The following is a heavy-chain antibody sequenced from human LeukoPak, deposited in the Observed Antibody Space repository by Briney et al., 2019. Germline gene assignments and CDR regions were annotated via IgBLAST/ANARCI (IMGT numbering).Heavy chain of an antibody. J-gene: IGHJ4*02. D-gene: IGHD1-7*01. CDR1: GYTFTGYY. CDR2: INPNSGGT. V-gene: IGHV1-2*02. Sequence: ASVKVPCKASGYTFTGYYMHWVRQAPGQGLEWMGWINPNSGGTNYAQKFQGRVTMTRDTSISTAYMELSRLRSDDTAVYYCARDRYNWNSRYYFDYWGQGTLVTVSS. CDR3: ARDRYNWNSRYYFDY.